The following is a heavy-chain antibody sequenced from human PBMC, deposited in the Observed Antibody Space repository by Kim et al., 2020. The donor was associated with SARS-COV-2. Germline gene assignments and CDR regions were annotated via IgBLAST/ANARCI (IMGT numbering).Heavy chain of an antibody. CDR2: INHSGST. CDR1: GGSFSGYY. CDR3: ARIRSYCSSTSFPARPYYYYGMDV. V-gene: IGHV4-34*01. Sequence: SETLSLTCAVYGGSFSGYYWSWIRQPPGKGLEWIGEINHSGSTNYNPSLKSRVTISVDTSKNQFSLKLSSVTAADTAVYYCARIRSYCSSTSFPARPYYYYGMDVWGQGTTVTVSS. J-gene: IGHJ6*02. D-gene: IGHD2-2*01.